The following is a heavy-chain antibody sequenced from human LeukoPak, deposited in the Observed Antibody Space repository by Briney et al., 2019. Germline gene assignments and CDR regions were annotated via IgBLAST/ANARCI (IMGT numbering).Heavy chain of an antibody. V-gene: IGHV3-13*01. CDR3: ARFSRGNFEL. J-gene: IGHJ4*02. CDR1: RFTLSTSD. Sequence: PWGSLRLSCAASRFTLSTSDMHWGRRARGKGLDWVSLSGIVGETVYSDSVKGRFTISRDNAKDSLFLQMSSLRVGDTSIYYCARFSRGNFELWAQGTLVTVSS. CDR2: SGIVGET.